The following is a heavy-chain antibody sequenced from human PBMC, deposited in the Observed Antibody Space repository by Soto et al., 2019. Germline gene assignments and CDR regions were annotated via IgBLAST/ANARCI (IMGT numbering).Heavy chain of an antibody. D-gene: IGHD3-22*01. CDR3: ARGLRMIPLLFDI. Sequence: PGGSLRLSCAASGFTFSSYAMSWVRQAPGKGLEWVSAISGSSSYIYYADSVKGRFTISRDNAKNSLYLQMNSLRAEDTAVYYCARGLRMIPLLFDIWGQGTMVTVSS. V-gene: IGHV3-21*01. CDR1: GFTFSSYA. CDR2: ISGSSSYI. J-gene: IGHJ3*02.